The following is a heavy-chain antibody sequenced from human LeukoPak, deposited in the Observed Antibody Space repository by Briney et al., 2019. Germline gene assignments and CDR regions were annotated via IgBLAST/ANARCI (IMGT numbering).Heavy chain of an antibody. CDR1: GYSFTDYY. V-gene: IGHV1-2*02. CDR2: INPNSGGT. CDR3: ARADRLHGGPYLIGP. D-gene: IGHD2-21*01. J-gene: IGHJ5*02. Sequence: ASVKVSCKTSGYSFTDYYMHWVRQAPGQGLEWMEWINPNSGGTSSAQKFQGRVTMTRDTSITTVYMEVSWLTSDDTAIYYCARADRLHGGPYLIGPWGQGTLVTVSS.